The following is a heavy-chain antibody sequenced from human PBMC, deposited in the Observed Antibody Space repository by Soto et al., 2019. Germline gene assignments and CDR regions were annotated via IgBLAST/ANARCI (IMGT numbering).Heavy chain of an antibody. Sequence: PSETLSLTCAVYGGSFSGYYWSWIRQPPGKGLEWIGEINHSGSTNYNPSLKSRVTISVDTSKNQFSLKLSSVTAADTAVYYCARDHIAAAGTGSDWFDPWGQGTLVTVSS. CDR2: INHSGST. V-gene: IGHV4-34*01. D-gene: IGHD6-13*01. J-gene: IGHJ5*02. CDR3: ARDHIAAAGTGSDWFDP. CDR1: GGSFSGYY.